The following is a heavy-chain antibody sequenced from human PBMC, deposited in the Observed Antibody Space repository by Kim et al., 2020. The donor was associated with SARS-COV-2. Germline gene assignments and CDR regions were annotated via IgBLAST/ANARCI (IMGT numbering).Heavy chain of an antibody. V-gene: IGHV4-31*03. CDR1: GGSISSGGYY. CDR3: ARKTWTSFDY. Sequence: SETLSLTCTVSGGSISSGGYYWSWIRQHPGKGLEWIGYIYYSGSTYYNPSLKSRVTISVDTSKNQFSLKLSSVTAADTAVYYCARKTWTSFDYWGQGTLVTVSS. D-gene: IGHD5-12*01. J-gene: IGHJ4*02. CDR2: IYYSGST.